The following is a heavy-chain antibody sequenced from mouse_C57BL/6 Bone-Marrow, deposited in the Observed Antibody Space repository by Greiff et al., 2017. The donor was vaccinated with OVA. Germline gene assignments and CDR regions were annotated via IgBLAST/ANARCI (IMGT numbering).Heavy chain of an antibody. D-gene: IGHD1-1*01. V-gene: IGHV3-6*01. CDR3: ARDNYGSISDY. CDR2: ISYDGSN. CDR1: GYSITSGYY. Sequence: VQLQESGPGLVKPSQSLSLTCSVTGYSITSGYYWNWIRQFPGNKLEWMGYISYDGSNNYNPSLKNRISITRDTSKNQFFLKLNSVTTEDTATYYCARDNYGSISDYWGQGTTLTVSS. J-gene: IGHJ2*01.